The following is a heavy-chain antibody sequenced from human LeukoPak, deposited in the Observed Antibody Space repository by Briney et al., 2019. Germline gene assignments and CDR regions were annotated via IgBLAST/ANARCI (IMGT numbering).Heavy chain of an antibody. V-gene: IGHV4-39*01. D-gene: IGHD6-19*01. CDR1: GGSISSSSYY. CDR2: IYYSGST. J-gene: IGHJ5*02. Sequence: SETLSLTCTVFGGSISSSSYYWGWIRQPPGKGLEWIGSIYYSGSTYYNPSLKSRVTISVDTSKNQFSLKLSSVTAADTAVYYCARAPQAEAGNWFDPWGQGTLVTVSS. CDR3: ARAPQAEAGNWFDP.